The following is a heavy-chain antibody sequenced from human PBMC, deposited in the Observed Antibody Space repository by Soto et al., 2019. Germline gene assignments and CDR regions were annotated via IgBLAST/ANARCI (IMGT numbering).Heavy chain of an antibody. CDR1: GGSISSSSYY. Sequence: SETLSLTCTVSGGSISSSSYYWGWLRQSPGKGLEWIGEIFRTGATHYNPSLKSRSTISVDKSKNQFSLRLTSVTAADTAAYYCVAGGVYSWHTWGQGTLVTVSS. D-gene: IGHD2-15*01. CDR3: VAGGVYSWHT. CDR2: IFRTGAT. V-gene: IGHV4-39*07. J-gene: IGHJ5*02.